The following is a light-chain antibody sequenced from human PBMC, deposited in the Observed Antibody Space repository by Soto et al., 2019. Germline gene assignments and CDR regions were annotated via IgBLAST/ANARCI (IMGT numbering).Light chain of an antibody. J-gene: IGKJ4*01. V-gene: IGKV1-6*01. CDR1: QGIRHY. Sequence: AIQMTQSPSSLSASVGDRVTITCRASQGIRHYLGWYQQKPGKAPKLLIYAASSLQSGVPSRFSGSGSGTDFTLTISSLQPEDFATYYCLQDYNYPLTFGGGTTLEIK. CDR2: AAS. CDR3: LQDYNYPLT.